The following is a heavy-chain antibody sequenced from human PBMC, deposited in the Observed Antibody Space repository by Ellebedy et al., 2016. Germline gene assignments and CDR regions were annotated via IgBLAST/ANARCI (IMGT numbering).Heavy chain of an antibody. J-gene: IGHJ1*01. CDR1: GGSISSYY. CDR3: AKEEGGSYFGGDFQH. CDR2: IYTSGST. V-gene: IGHV4-4*07. Sequence: SETLSLTXTVSGGSISSYYWSWIRQPAGKGLEWIGRIYTSGSTNYNPSLKSRVTMSVDSSKNQFSLKLSSVTVADTAVYYCAKEEGGSYFGGDFQHWGQGTLVTVSS. D-gene: IGHD1-26*01.